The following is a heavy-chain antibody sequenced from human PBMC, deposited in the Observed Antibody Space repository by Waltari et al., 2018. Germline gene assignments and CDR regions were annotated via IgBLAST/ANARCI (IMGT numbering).Heavy chain of an antibody. J-gene: IGHJ5*02. CDR1: GGPISRSCRDY. Sequence: QLHVQESGPGVVKPSETLSLPCPVSGGPISRSCRDYWGWIPQPPGKGLEWIGSISYRGSTTYNPSLKSRGAISVDTSKNQFSLSLSSVTAADTAVYYCARHLEFIGLGIVAAARPFDLWGQGTLVTVSS. CDR2: ISYRGST. D-gene: IGHD1-26*01. V-gene: IGHV4-39*01. CDR3: ARHLEFIGLGIVAAARPFDL.